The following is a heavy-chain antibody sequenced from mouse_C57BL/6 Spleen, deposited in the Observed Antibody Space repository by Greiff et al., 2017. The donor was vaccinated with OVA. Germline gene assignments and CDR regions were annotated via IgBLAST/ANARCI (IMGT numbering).Heavy chain of an antibody. D-gene: IGHD4-1*01. Sequence: QVQLQQPGTELVKPGASVKLSCKASGYTFTSYWMHWVKQRPGQGLEWIGNINPSNGGTNYNEKFKGKATLTVDKSSSTAYMQLSSLTSEDSAVYCCARGRLGRGFFDYWGKGTTLTVSS. CDR3: ARGRLGRGFFDY. CDR1: GYTFTSYW. V-gene: IGHV1-53*01. CDR2: INPSNGGT. J-gene: IGHJ2*01.